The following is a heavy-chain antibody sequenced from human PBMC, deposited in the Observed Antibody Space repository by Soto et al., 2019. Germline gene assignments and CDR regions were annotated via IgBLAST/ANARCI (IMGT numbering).Heavy chain of an antibody. CDR1: GGTFSSYT. D-gene: IGHD2-21*01. J-gene: IGHJ5*02. CDR3: ARDVGDSNWFDP. V-gene: IGHV1-69*04. CDR2: IIPILGIA. Sequence: SVKVSCKASGGTFSSYTISWVRQAPGQGLEWMGRIIPILGIANYAQKFQGRVTITADKSTSTAYMELSSLRSEDTAVYYCARDVGDSNWFDPWGQGTLVTVSS.